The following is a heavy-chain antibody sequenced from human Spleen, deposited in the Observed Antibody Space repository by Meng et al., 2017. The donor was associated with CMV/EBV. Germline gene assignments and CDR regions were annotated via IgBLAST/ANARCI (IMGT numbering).Heavy chain of an antibody. CDR1: GGSFSGYY. CDR2: INHSGST. D-gene: IGHD3-10*01. Sequence: SETLSLTCVVYGGSFSGYYWSWIRQPPGKGLEWIGEINHSGSTNYSPSLKSRVTISVDTSKRQFSLKLSSVTAADTAVYYCAREPSSDYYGSGSYYSYYYYYYGMDVWGQGTTVTVSS. V-gene: IGHV4-34*01. J-gene: IGHJ6*02. CDR3: AREPSSDYYGSGSYYSYYYYYYGMDV.